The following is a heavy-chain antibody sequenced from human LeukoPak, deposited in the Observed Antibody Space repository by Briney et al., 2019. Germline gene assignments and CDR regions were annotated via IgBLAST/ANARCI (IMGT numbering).Heavy chain of an antibody. CDR3: ARTDSSGYYGAY. D-gene: IGHD3-22*01. CDR1: GGSISSGGYY. J-gene: IGHJ4*02. V-gene: IGHV4-30-4*08. Sequence: SETLSLTCSVSGGSISSGGYYWSWIRQHPGKGLEWIGYIYYSGSTYYNPSLKSRVTISVDTSNNLFSLKLSSVTAADTAVYYCARTDSSGYYGAYWGQGTLVTVSS. CDR2: IYYSGST.